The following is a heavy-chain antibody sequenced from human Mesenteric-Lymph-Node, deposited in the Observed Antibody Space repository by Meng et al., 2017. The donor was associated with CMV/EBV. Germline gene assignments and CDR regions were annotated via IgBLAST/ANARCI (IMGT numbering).Heavy chain of an antibody. D-gene: IGHD2-2*01. CDR3: ARARAGDTSCPQCGFDP. CDR2: ISNFDNKI. Sequence: FTFSDYYMSWIRQAPGKGLEWISYISNFDNKIHYIDSVKGRFTISRDNAKNSLYLQMDSLRAEDTAVYYCARARAGDTSCPQCGFDPWGQGTLVTVSS. J-gene: IGHJ5*02. V-gene: IGHV3-11*04. CDR1: FTFSDYY.